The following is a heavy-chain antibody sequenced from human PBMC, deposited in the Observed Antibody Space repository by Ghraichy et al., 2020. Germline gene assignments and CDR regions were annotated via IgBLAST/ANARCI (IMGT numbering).Heavy chain of an antibody. CDR2: INIGGTTT. CDR3: AKDHGDSDSPGDEFKY. CDR1: GFTFSRYG. Sequence: GGSLRLSCAASGFTFSRYGMHWVRQVPGKGLVWVSRINIGGTTTTYADSVKGRFTISRDNAKNTVYLQMNSLRDEDTAVYYCAKDHGDSDSPGDEFKYWGQGTLVTGSS. V-gene: IGHV3-74*03. J-gene: IGHJ4*02. D-gene: IGHD1-26*01.